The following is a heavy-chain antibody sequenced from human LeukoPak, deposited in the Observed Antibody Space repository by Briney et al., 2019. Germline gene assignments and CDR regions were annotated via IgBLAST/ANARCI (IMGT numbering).Heavy chain of an antibody. D-gene: IGHD3-10*01. CDR3: ATDGPMVRGAQMPHGYYYYYGMDV. CDR2: FDPEDGET. V-gene: IGHV1-24*01. CDR1: GYTLTELS. Sequence: GASVKVSCKVSGYTLTELSMHWVRQAPGKGLEWMGGFDPEDGETIYAQKFQGRVTMTEDTSTDTAYMELSSLRSEDTAVYYCATDGPMVRGAQMPHGYYYYYGMDVWGQGTTVTVSS. J-gene: IGHJ6*02.